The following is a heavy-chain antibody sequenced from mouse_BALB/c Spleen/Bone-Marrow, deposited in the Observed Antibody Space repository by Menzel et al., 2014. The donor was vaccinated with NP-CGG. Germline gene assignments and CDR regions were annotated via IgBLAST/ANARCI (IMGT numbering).Heavy chain of an antibody. V-gene: IGHV5-6*02. CDR1: GFTFSSYD. J-gene: IGHJ2*01. CDR3: TRRPLQANSYFDC. Sequence: EVKLVESGGDLVKPGGSLKLSCVASGFTFSSYDMSWVRQTPDKRLEWVATISSGGSSTYYPASVKGRFTISRDNAKSTLYLQMSSLNSEDTAMYYCTRRPLQANSYFDCWGQGTTLTVSS. D-gene: IGHD3-2*02. CDR2: ISSGGSST.